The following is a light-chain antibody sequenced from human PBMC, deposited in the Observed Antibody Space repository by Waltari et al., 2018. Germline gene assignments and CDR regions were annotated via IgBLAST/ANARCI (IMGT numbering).Light chain of an antibody. Sequence: DIQMTQSPSTLSASVGDRVTITCRASQSINNWLAWYQQKPGKAPKLLIYKASNLETGVPSRFSGSGSETEFTLTISSLQPDDFATYFCQQYNTYSTFGQGTKVDIK. V-gene: IGKV1-5*03. CDR3: QQYNTYST. CDR1: QSINNW. J-gene: IGKJ1*01. CDR2: KAS.